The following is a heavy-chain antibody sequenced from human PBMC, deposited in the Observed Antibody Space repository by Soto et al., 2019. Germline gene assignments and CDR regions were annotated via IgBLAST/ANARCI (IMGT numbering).Heavy chain of an antibody. CDR3: AGGSLGAKGADR. V-gene: IGHV1-69*17. CDR1: GDTFNSYV. D-gene: IGHD3-16*01. CDR2: IIPIIGVT. Sequence: QVQLVQSGAEVKRPGSSVKVSCESSGDTFNSYVISWVRQAPGQGLEWMGGIIPIIGVTHYAQKFQGRVTISALSSTGTAYMEFTNLGFEDTALYYCAGGSLGAKGADRWGQGTRVTVSS. J-gene: IGHJ5*02.